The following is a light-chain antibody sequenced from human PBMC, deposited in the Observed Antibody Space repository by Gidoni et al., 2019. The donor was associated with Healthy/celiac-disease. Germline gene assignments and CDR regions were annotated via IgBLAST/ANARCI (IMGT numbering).Light chain of an antibody. Sequence: HSPLTQPASVSGSPGQSITISCTGTSSDVGGYNYVSWYQQHPGKAPKLMIYEVSNRPSGVSNRISGLQAEDEADYYCSSYTSSSTLVFGGGTKLTVL. CDR1: SSDVGGYNY. J-gene: IGLJ3*02. CDR3: SSYTSSSTLV. V-gene: IGLV2-14*01. CDR2: EVS.